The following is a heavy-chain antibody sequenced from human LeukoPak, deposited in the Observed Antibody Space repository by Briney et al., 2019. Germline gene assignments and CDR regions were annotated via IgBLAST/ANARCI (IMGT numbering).Heavy chain of an antibody. CDR3: AKKGDNYDYGMDA. D-gene: IGHD2-21*02. V-gene: IGHV3-23*01. CDR1: GFTFTSYV. CDR2: ISGSGGST. Sequence: GGSLRLSCAASGFTFTSYVMSWVRQAPGKGLEGVSDISGSGGSTYYADSVKGRFTISRDNSKNTLYLQMNSLRAEDTAVYYCAKKGDNYDYGMDAWGQGTTVTVSS. J-gene: IGHJ6*02.